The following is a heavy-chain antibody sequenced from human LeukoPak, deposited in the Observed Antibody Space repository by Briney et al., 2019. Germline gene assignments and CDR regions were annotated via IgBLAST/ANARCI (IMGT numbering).Heavy chain of an antibody. CDR2: INPNSGGT. D-gene: IGHD3-22*01. CDR1: GYTFTGYY. CDR3: ARLSYYYDSSGLYYFDY. V-gene: IGHV1-2*02. J-gene: IGHJ4*02. Sequence: GASVKVSCKASGYTFTGYYIHWVRQAPGQGLEWMGWINPNSGGTNYAQKFQGRVTMTRDTSISTAYMELSRLRSDDTAVYYCARLSYYYDSSGLYYFDYWGQGTLVTVSS.